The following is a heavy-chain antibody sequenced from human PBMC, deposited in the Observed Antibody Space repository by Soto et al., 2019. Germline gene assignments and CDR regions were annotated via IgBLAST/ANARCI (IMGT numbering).Heavy chain of an antibody. J-gene: IGHJ6*02. V-gene: IGHV3-30-3*01. CDR2: ISYDGSNK. CDR1: GFTFSSYA. CDR3: ARSFPYYYGGYYYYGMDV. Sequence: GGSLRLSCAASGFTFSSYAMHWVRQAPGKGLEWVAVISYDGSNKYYADSVKGRFTISRDNSKNTLYLQMNSLRAEDTAVYYCARSFPYYYGGYYYYGMDVWGQGTTVTVSS. D-gene: IGHD3-10*01.